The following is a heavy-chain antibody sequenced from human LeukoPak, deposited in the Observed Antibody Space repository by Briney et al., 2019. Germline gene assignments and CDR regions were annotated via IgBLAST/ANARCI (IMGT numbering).Heavy chain of an antibody. CDR3: ASMYYYDSSGYYDRDY. D-gene: IGHD3-22*01. V-gene: IGHV1-69*13. CDR1: GGTFSSYA. Sequence: SVKVSCKASGGTFSSYAISWVRQAPGQGLEWMGGIIPIFGTANYAQKFQGRVTITADESTSTAYMELSSLRSEDTAVYYCASMYYYDSSGYYDRDYWGQGTLVTVSS. CDR2: IIPIFGTA. J-gene: IGHJ4*02.